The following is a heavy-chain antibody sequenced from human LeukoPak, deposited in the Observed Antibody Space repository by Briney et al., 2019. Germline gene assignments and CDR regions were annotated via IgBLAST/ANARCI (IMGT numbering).Heavy chain of an antibody. D-gene: IGHD2-15*01. V-gene: IGHV1-2*02. Sequence: ASVKVSCKASGYTFTGYYIHWVRQAPGQGLEWMGWINARDGGTGYAQKFQGRVTMTRDTSISTAYLEVSRLTPENTAVYYCARAVLVVGATQEGYWGQGTLVTVSS. CDR1: GYTFTGYY. J-gene: IGHJ4*02. CDR2: INARDGGT. CDR3: ARAVLVVGATQEGY.